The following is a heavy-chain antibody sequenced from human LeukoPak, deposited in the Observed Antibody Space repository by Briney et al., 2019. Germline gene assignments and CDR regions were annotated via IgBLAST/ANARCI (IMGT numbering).Heavy chain of an antibody. J-gene: IGHJ4*02. V-gene: IGHV5-51*01. Sequence: GASMKISCESSGYYFTTFWIGWVRPLPGKRLEWMGVIYPSDTETRYSQSCQGQVTITADKSINTLYLHWNSVEASDTAMYYCASFHISGKSYNGLHFWGQGTLVTVS. D-gene: IGHD3-10*01. CDR3: ASFHISGKSYNGLHF. CDR2: IYPSDTET. CDR1: GYYFTTFW.